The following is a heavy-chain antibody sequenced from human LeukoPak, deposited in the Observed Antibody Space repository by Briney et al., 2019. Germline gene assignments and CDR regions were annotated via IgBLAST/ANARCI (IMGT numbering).Heavy chain of an antibody. J-gene: IGHJ5*02. V-gene: IGHV3-23*01. D-gene: IGHD3-3*01. CDR3: ARGALPTESTYYDFWSGPIPFDP. CDR2: ISGSGGST. CDR1: GFTFSSYA. Sequence: HTGGSLRLSCAASGFTFSSYAMSWVRQAPGKGLEWVSAISGSGGSTYYADSVKGRFTISRDNAKNSLYLQMNSLRAEDTAVYYCARGALPTESTYYDFWSGPIPFDPWGQGTLVTVSS.